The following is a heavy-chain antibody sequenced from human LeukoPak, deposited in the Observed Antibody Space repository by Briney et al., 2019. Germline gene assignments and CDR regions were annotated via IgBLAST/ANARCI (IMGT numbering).Heavy chain of an antibody. CDR1: GYIFTTYW. J-gene: IGHJ4*02. CDR2: IYPGDSDI. V-gene: IGHV5-51*01. D-gene: IGHD1-26*01. CDR3: ARWVGGSYTSFWNDY. Sequence: GESLKISCKGSGYIFTTYWIGWVRQMPGKGLEWMGIIYPGDSDIRYSPSFQGQVTISVDKSISTAYLQWSSLKASDAAIYYCARWVGGSYTSFWNDYWGQGTLVTVSS.